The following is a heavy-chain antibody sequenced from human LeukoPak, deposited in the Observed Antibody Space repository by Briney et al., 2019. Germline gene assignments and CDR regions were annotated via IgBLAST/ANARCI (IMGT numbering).Heavy chain of an antibody. Sequence: SAKVSCKASGGTFSSYATSWVRQAPGQGPEWMGGITPMFGTAKYAQKFQGRVTITADESTSTAYMELSSLRSEDTAVYYCARDSSDFRSLIPHWGQGTLVTVSS. CDR1: GGTFSSYA. D-gene: IGHD3-3*01. J-gene: IGHJ1*01. CDR3: ARDSSDFRSLIPH. V-gene: IGHV1-69*13. CDR2: ITPMFGTA.